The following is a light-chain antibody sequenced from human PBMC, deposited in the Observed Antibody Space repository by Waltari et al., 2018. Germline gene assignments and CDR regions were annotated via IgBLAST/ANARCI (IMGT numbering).Light chain of an antibody. CDR2: DNT. CDR3: QSYDSSLSVWV. CDR1: NSNNGIGYG. J-gene: IGLJ3*02. Sequence: QSVLTQPPSLSGARGQRVTITCTGRNSNNGIGYGLTGYQLIPGPATKLLIYDNTDRPSGVPDRFSGSKSGTSASLAITGLQAEDEADYYCQSYDSSLSVWVFGGGTKLTVL. V-gene: IGLV1-40*01.